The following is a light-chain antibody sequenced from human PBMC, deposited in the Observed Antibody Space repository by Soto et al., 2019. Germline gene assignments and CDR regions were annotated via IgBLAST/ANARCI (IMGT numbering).Light chain of an antibody. CDR2: DAS. CDR1: QSVSSY. J-gene: IGKJ4*01. V-gene: IGKV3-11*01. CDR3: QQRGNWPSLT. Sequence: EIVLTQSPATLSLSPGERATLSCRASQSVSSYLAWYQQKPGQAPRLLIYDASNRATGVPARFSGSGSGTDSTLTISSLEPEDSAVYYCQQRGNWPSLTFGGGTKVEIK.